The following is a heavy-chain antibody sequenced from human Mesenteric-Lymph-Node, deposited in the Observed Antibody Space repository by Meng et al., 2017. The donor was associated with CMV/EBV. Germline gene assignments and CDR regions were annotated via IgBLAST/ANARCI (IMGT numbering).Heavy chain of an antibody. J-gene: IGHJ4*02. CDR1: EFTFSAYG. D-gene: IGHD5-12*01. V-gene: IGHV3-33*01. CDR2: IWPDGSNK. Sequence: ASEFTFSAYGMHWVRQSPVKGLEWVAAIWPDGSNKFYSNSVKGRFTISRENSKNLLYLQMNSLRAEDTALYYCARGGIVGLRAPFDYWGQGTLVTVSS. CDR3: ARGGIVGLRAPFDY.